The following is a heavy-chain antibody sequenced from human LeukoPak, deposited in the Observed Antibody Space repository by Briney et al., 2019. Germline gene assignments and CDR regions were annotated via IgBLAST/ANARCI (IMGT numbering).Heavy chain of an antibody. V-gene: IGHV3-21*01. Sequence: GGSLRLSCAASGFTFSSYSMNWVRQAPGKGLEWVSAISSSSSYIYYADSVKGRFTISRDNAKNSLYLQMNSLRAEDTAVYYCARVDFDWLPDYWGQGTLVTVSS. D-gene: IGHD3-9*01. CDR2: ISSSSSYI. CDR3: ARVDFDWLPDY. CDR1: GFTFSSYS. J-gene: IGHJ4*02.